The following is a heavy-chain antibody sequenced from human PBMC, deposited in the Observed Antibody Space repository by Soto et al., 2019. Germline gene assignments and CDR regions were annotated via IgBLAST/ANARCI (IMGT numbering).Heavy chain of an antibody. CDR2: IYPGDSDT. Sequence: GESLKISCKASGYSFTDYWIGWVRQMPGKGLEWMGIIYPGDSDTKYSPSIQGQVTMSADKSISTAYLQWNSLKASDTAMYYSARDGLSSSSSFDYWGQGTLVTVSA. D-gene: IGHD6-6*01. CDR3: ARDGLSSSSSFDY. J-gene: IGHJ4*02. V-gene: IGHV5-51*01. CDR1: GYSFTDYW.